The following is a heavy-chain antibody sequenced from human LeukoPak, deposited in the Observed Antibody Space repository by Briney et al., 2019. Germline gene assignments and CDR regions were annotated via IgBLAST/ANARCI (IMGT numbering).Heavy chain of an antibody. J-gene: IGHJ4*02. D-gene: IGHD3-10*01. V-gene: IGHV3-11*01. Sequence: GGSLRLSCAASGFTFSDYYMSWIRQAPGKGLEWVSYISSSGSTIYYADSVKGRFTISRDNAKNSLYLQMNSLRAEDTAVYYCASTIGWFRELFTSDYWGQGTLATVSS. CDR1: GFTFSDYY. CDR3: ASTIGWFRELFTSDY. CDR2: ISSSGSTI.